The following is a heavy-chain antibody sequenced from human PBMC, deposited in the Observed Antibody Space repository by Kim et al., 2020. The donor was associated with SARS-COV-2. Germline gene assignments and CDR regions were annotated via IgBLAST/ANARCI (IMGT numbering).Heavy chain of an antibody. CDR2: TYYRSKWSS. Sequence: SQTLSLTCVISGHSLSSNTVAWSWIRQSPSSGLEWLGRTYYRSKWSSDYAVSVKSRIIINADPSKNQFSLHLNSVTPDDTATYYCVRYSGWYYFDYWGQG. J-gene: IGHJ4*02. V-gene: IGHV6-1*01. CDR1: GHSLSSNTVA. CDR3: VRYSGWYYFDY. D-gene: IGHD6-19*01.